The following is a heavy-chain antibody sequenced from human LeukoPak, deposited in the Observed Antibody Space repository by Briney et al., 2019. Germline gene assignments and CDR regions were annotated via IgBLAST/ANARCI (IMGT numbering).Heavy chain of an antibody. CDR1: GFTFSTYG. J-gene: IGHJ4*02. CDR2: IWYDGNKK. Sequence: GGSLRLSCAASGFTFSTYGMNLVRQAPGKGLEWVAVIWYDGNKKYYADSVKGRFTISRDNSKNTLYLQMNSLRAEDTAVYYCAKDSPRTGYKSGWPFDYWGPGTLVTVSS. CDR3: AKDSPRTGYKSGWPFDY. V-gene: IGHV3-30*02. D-gene: IGHD6-19*01.